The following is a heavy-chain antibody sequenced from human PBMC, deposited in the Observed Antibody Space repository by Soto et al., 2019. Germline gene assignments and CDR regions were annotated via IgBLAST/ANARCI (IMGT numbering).Heavy chain of an antibody. Sequence: SVKVSCKASGGTFSSYAISWVRQAPGQGLEWMGGVIPIFGTANYAQKFQGRVTITADESTSTAYMELSSLRSEDTAVYYCARSDTYNWNYGYYYYGMDVWGQGTTVTVSS. J-gene: IGHJ6*02. CDR1: GGTFSSYA. D-gene: IGHD1-7*01. V-gene: IGHV1-69*13. CDR2: VIPIFGTA. CDR3: ARSDTYNWNYGYYYYGMDV.